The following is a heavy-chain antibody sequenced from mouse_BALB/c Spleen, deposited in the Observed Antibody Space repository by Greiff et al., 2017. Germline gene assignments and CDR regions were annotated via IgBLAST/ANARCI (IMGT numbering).Heavy chain of an antibody. J-gene: IGHJ4*01. CDR1: GYAFTNYL. CDR2: INPGSGGT. V-gene: IGHV1-54*03. Sequence: QVQLQQSGAELVRPGTSVKVSCKASGYAFTNYLIEWVKQRPGQGLEWIGVINPGSGGTNYNEKFKGKATLTADKSSSTAYMQLSSLTSDDSAVYFCAREGYAMDYWGQGTSVTVSS. CDR3: AREGYAMDY.